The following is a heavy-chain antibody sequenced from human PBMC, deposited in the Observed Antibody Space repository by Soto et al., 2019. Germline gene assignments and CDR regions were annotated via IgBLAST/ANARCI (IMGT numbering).Heavy chain of an antibody. CDR3: ASDYSGYSADPEYYGVEV. Sequence: KPSETLSLTCSVSGGSVTLTSYYWGWIRQPPGKGLEWIGNVYYSGSTNYNPSLKSRVTISVDTSKNQFSLSLKSVTAADTAVYYCASDYSGYSADPEYYGVEVWGQGTTVTV. CDR2: VYYSGST. V-gene: IGHV4-39*01. J-gene: IGHJ6*02. D-gene: IGHD3-22*01. CDR1: GGSVTLTSYY.